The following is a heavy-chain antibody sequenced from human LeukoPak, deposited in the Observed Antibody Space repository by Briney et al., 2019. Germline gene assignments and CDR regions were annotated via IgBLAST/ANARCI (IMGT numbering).Heavy chain of an antibody. J-gene: IGHJ5*02. D-gene: IGHD3/OR15-3a*01. V-gene: IGHV1-2*06. CDR2: INPNSGGT. Sequence: ASVKVSCKASGYTFTGYYIHWLRQAPGQGLEWMGRINPNSGGTNYAQKFQGSVIMTRDTSISTAYMELSRLKSDDTAVYYCARVGVDLWFDPWGQGTLVTVSS. CDR3: ARVGVDLWFDP. CDR1: GYTFTGYY.